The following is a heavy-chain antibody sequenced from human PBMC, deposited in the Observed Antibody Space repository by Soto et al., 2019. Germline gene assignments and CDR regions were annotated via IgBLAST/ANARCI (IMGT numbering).Heavy chain of an antibody. J-gene: IGHJ4*02. D-gene: IGHD3-10*01. CDR1: GGSISSYY. CDR3: ARDKRDGFYYFDY. Sequence: PSETLSLTXTVSGGSISSYYWSWIRQPPGKGLGWIGYIYYSGSTNYNPSLKSRVTISVDTSKNQFSLKLSSVTAADTAVYYCARDKRDGFYYFDYWGQGTLVTVSS. CDR2: IYYSGST. V-gene: IGHV4-59*01.